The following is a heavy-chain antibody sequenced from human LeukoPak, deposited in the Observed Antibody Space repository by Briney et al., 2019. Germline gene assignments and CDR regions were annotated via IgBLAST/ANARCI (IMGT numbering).Heavy chain of an antibody. CDR2: ISAYNANT. J-gene: IGHJ4*02. Sequence: ASVNVSCTPSGYTFTSYGISWVRQAPGQRLKCMGWISAYNANTNYAQKLQGRVTMTTDTSTSTAYMELRSLRSDDTAVYYCARDRDVVYGSGSPYYWGQGTLVTVSS. D-gene: IGHD3-10*01. V-gene: IGHV1-18*01. CDR3: ARDRDVVYGSGSPYY. CDR1: GYTFTSYG.